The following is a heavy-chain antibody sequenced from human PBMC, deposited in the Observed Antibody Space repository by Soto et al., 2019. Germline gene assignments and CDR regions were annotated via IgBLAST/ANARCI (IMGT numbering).Heavy chain of an antibody. Sequence: SETLSLTCTVSGGSISSYYWSWIRQPPGKGLEWIGYIYYSGSTNYNPSLKSRVTISVDTSKNQFSLKLSSVTAADTAVYYCARERRLLTHYYYYYYMDVWGKGTTVTVSS. J-gene: IGHJ6*03. V-gene: IGHV4-59*01. D-gene: IGHD3-3*01. CDR1: GGSISSYY. CDR2: IYYSGST. CDR3: ARERRLLTHYYYYYYMDV.